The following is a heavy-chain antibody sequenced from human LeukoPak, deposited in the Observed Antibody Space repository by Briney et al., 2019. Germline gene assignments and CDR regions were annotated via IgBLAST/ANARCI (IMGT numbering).Heavy chain of an antibody. CDR3: ASMSGRNAWYY. CDR2: INTDGSST. CDR1: GFTFSSYW. D-gene: IGHD1-26*01. Sequence: GGSLRLSCAASGFTFSSYWMHWVRQAPGKGLVWVSRINTDGSSTSYADSVKGRFTISRDNAKNTLYLQMNSLRAEDTAVYYCASMSGRNAWYYWGQGTLVTVSS. V-gene: IGHV3-74*01. J-gene: IGHJ4*02.